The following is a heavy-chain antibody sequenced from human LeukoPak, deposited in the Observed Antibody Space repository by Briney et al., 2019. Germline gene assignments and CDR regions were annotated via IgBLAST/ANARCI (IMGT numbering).Heavy chain of an antibody. CDR1: GGSISSRSYY. D-gene: IGHD3-10*01. V-gene: IGHV4-39*07. CDR3: ARGDYYGSGSLISAEGAFDI. CDR2: IYHSGST. J-gene: IGHJ3*02. Sequence: SETLSLTCTVSGGSISSRSYYWAWVRQPPGKGLEWIGEIYHSGSTNYNPSLKSRVTISVDKSKNQFSLKLSSVTAADTAVYYCARGDYYGSGSLISAEGAFDIWGQGTMVTVSS.